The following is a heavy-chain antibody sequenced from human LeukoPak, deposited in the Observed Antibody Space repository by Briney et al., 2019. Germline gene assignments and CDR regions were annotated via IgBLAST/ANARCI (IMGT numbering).Heavy chain of an antibody. Sequence: GGSLRLSCAASGFTFDSYWMSWVRQAPGKGLEWVANIKEDGSEKYYGDSVKGRFTISRDNAKNSLYLQMNSLRAEDTAVYYCARPTSSGWYSWAFDIWGQGTMVTVSS. V-gene: IGHV3-7*01. J-gene: IGHJ3*02. CDR3: ARPTSSGWYSWAFDI. CDR2: IKEDGSEK. D-gene: IGHD6-19*01. CDR1: GFTFDSYW.